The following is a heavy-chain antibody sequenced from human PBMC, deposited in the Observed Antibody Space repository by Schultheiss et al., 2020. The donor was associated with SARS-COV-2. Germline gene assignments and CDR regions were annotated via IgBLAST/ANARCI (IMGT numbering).Heavy chain of an antibody. Sequence: GGSLRLSCAASGFTFSSYEMNWVRQAPGKGLEWVSYISSSGSTIYYADSVKGRFTISRDNAKNSLYLQMDSLRAEDTAVYYCARDAPRTAMVTGPIDYWGQGTLVTVSS. CDR2: ISSSGSTI. CDR1: GFTFSSYE. J-gene: IGHJ4*02. V-gene: IGHV3-48*03. D-gene: IGHD5-18*01. CDR3: ARDAPRTAMVTGPIDY.